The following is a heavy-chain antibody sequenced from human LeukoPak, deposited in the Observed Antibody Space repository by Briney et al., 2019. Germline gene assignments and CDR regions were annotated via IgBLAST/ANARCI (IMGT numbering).Heavy chain of an antibody. D-gene: IGHD3-22*01. CDR2: IRYDGSNK. Sequence: QAGGSLRLSCAASGFTFSSYGMHWVRQAPGKGLEWAAFIRYDGSNKYYADSVKGRFTISRDNSKNTLYLQMNSLRAADTAVYYCAKDPTHYRVWDDYDSTVLSYWGQGTLVTVSP. CDR3: AKDPTHYRVWDDYDSTVLSY. CDR1: GFTFSSYG. J-gene: IGHJ4*02. V-gene: IGHV3-30*02.